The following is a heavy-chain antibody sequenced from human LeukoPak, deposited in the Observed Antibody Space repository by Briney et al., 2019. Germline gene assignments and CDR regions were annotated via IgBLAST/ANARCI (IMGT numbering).Heavy chain of an antibody. CDR3: ARVGRDGTPLDYFDY. Sequence: ASVKVSCKASGGTFSSYAISWVRQAPGQGLEWMGGIIPIFGTANYAQKLQGRVTMTTDTSTSTAYMELRSLRSDDTAVYYCARVGRDGTPLDYFDYWGQGTLVTVSS. CDR2: IIPIFGTA. V-gene: IGHV1-69*05. J-gene: IGHJ4*02. CDR1: GGTFSSYA. D-gene: IGHD5-24*01.